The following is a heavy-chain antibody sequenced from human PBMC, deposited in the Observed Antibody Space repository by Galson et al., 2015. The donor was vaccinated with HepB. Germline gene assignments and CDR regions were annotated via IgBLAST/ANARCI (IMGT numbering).Heavy chain of an antibody. CDR2: MSWNSGSI. CDR3: AKGQQQLGADWFDP. J-gene: IGHJ5*02. Sequence: SLRLSCAASGFTFGTYAMHWVRQAPGKGLEWVSGMSWNSGSIGYADSVKGRFTISRDNAKNSLYLQMNSLRAEDTALYYCAKGQQQLGADWFDPWGQGTLVTVSS. CDR1: GFTFGTYA. V-gene: IGHV3-9*01. D-gene: IGHD6-13*01.